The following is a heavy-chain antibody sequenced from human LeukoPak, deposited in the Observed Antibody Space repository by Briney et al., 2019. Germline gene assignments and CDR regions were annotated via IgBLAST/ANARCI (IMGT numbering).Heavy chain of an antibody. CDR3: AKEEAADGDAFDI. J-gene: IGHJ3*02. V-gene: IGHV3-23*01. CDR2: ISGSGVSA. CDR1: GFTFRNYV. D-gene: IGHD6-13*01. Sequence: GGSVRLSCAASGFTFRNYVISWVRQAPGKGLEWVSGISGSGVSAYYADSVKGRFTISRDNSKNTLYLQMSSLRAEDTAVYYCAKEEAADGDAFDIWGQGTMVTVSS.